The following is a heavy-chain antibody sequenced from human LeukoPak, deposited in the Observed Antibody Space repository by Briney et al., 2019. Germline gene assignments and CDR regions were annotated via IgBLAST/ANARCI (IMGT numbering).Heavy chain of an antibody. CDR1: GFTFSDYY. V-gene: IGHV3-11*04. CDR3: ASRGYSYGYIYYYYMDV. J-gene: IGHJ6*03. Sequence: PGGSLRLSCAASGFTFSDYYMSWIRQAPGKGLEWVSYISSSGSTIYYADSVKGRFTVSRDNAKNSLYLQMNSLRAEDTAVYYCASRGYSYGYIYYYYMDVWGKGTTVTVSS. CDR2: ISSSGSTI. D-gene: IGHD5-18*01.